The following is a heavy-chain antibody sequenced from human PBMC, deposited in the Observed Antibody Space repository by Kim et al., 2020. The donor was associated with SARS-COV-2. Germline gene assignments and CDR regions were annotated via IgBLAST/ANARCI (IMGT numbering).Heavy chain of an antibody. D-gene: IGHD6-19*01. Sequence: RQATGQGLEVRGWISAYNGNTNDAQNLQGRVNMTTDTSTSTAYRELRSLRSDDTAVYYCARYKRWLVSYWGQGTLVTVSS. V-gene: IGHV1-18*01. J-gene: IGHJ4*02. CDR3: ARYKRWLVSY. CDR2: ISAYNGNT.